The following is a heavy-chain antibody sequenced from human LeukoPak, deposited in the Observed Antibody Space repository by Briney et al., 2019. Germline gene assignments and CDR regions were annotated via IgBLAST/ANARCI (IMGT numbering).Heavy chain of an antibody. CDR2: INPSGGST. CDR3: ARTAAGFQGPWFDL. V-gene: IGHV1-46*01. J-gene: IGHJ5*02. Sequence: ASVKVSCKASGYIFTSYYMHWVRQAPGQGLEWMGIINPSGGSTSYAQKFQGRVTMTRDMSTSTVYMELNSLRSEDTAVYYCARTAAGFQGPWFDLWGQGTLVTVSS. D-gene: IGHD6-13*01. CDR1: GYIFTSYY.